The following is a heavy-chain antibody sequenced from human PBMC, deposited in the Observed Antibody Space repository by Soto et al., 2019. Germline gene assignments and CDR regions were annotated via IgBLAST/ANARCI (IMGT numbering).Heavy chain of an antibody. CDR3: ARAGYCSGGICFNGNFDY. D-gene: IGHD2-15*01. CDR1: GYTFTTYY. Sequence: QVQLVQSGAEVKKPGASVKVSCKASGYTFTTYYMHWVRQAPGQGLEWMGIINPNGGSTTYAQKFQGRVTMTSDTSTSTVYMELSSLRSEDTAVYYCARAGYCSGGICFNGNFDYWGQGTLVTVSS. J-gene: IGHJ4*02. V-gene: IGHV1-46*01. CDR2: INPNGGST.